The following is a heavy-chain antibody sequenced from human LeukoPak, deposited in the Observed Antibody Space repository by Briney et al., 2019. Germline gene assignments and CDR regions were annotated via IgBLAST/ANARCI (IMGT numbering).Heavy chain of an antibody. CDR3: ARDLVWNYGAEGSEVDY. CDR1: GFIFSSFG. Sequence: PGGSLRLSCVASGFIFSSFGMHWVRQAPGKGLEWVAIIWHDGSKSFYSDSVKGRFTISRDNAKNSLYLQMNSLRAEDTAVYYCARDLVWNYGAEGSEVDYWGQGTLVTVSS. CDR2: IWHDGSKS. V-gene: IGHV3-33*01. J-gene: IGHJ4*02. D-gene: IGHD1-7*01.